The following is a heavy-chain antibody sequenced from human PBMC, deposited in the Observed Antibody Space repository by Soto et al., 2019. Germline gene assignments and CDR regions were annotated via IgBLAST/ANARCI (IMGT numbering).Heavy chain of an antibody. V-gene: IGHV3-48*02. CDR2: ISSSSSTI. CDR3: ARDSESSQEDYYYGMDV. CDR1: GFTFSSYS. J-gene: IGHJ6*02. Sequence: GGSLRLSCAASGFTFSSYSMNWVRQAPGKGLEWVSYISSSSSTIYYADSVKGRFTISRDNAKNSLYLQINSLRDEDTAVYYCARDSESSQEDYYYGMDVWGQGTTVTVSS.